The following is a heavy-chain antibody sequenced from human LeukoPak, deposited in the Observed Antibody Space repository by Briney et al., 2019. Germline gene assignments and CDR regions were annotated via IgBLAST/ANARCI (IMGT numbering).Heavy chain of an antibody. Sequence: PGGSLRLSCAASGFTFSDYYMSWIRQAPGKGLEWVSYISSSSYTNYEDSVKGRFTISRDNAKDSLYLQMNSLRAEDTAVDYCGRWRECSSTSCYLEADFDYWGQGTLVTVSS. J-gene: IGHJ4*02. CDR3: GRWRECSSTSCYLEADFDY. D-gene: IGHD2-2*01. CDR2: ISSSSYT. V-gene: IGHV3-11*06. CDR1: GFTFSDYY.